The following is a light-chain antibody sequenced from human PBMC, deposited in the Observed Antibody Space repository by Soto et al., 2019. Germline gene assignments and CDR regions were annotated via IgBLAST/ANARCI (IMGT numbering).Light chain of an antibody. J-gene: IGKJ1*01. CDR1: QTISTW. V-gene: IGKV1-5*01. CDR3: QQYNSYPWT. Sequence: DIQMTQSPYTLSASVGDRVSITCRASQTISTWLDWYQQKTGKDPKLLIHDASSLESGVPSRFSCSRSGTEFTLTIRSLQPDDCATYYCQQYNSYPWTFGQMT. CDR2: DAS.